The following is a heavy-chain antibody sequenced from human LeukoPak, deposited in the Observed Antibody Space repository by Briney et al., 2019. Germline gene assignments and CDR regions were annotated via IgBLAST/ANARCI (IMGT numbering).Heavy chain of an antibody. D-gene: IGHD6-6*01. J-gene: IGHJ6*02. CDR2: VDSGGSA. CDR1: GFIVSGTY. Sequence: GGSLRLSCAASGFIVSGTYMSWVRQVPGKGLEWVSVVDSGGSAFYADSVKGRFTISRHNSKKTLYLQMNSLRAEDTAIYYCTRESLSRSHAMDVWGQGTTVTVSS. CDR3: TRESLSRSHAMDV. V-gene: IGHV3-53*04.